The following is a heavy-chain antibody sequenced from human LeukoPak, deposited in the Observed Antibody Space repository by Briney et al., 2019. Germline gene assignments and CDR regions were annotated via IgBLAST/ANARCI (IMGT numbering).Heavy chain of an antibody. CDR2: INPSGGST. J-gene: IGHJ6*03. D-gene: IGHD6-13*01. CDR1: GYTFTGYY. V-gene: IGHV1-46*01. Sequence: ASVKVSCKASGYTFTGYYMHWVRQAPGQGLEWMGIINPSGGSTSYAQKFQGRVTMTRDMSTSTVYMELSSLRSEDTAVYYCARDHVAAAGSSRYYYMDVWGKGTTVTVSS. CDR3: ARDHVAAAGSSRYYYMDV.